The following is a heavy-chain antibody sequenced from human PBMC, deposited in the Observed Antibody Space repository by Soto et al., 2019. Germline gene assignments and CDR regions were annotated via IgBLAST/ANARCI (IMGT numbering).Heavy chain of an antibody. D-gene: IGHD4-17*01. V-gene: IGHV1-8*01. Sequence: QVQLVQSGAEVKKPGASVKVSCKASGYTFTSYDINWVRQATGQGLEWMGWMNPNSGNTGYAQKFQGRVTMTRNTSISTAYMELSSLRSEDTDVYYCARPPTTVTDYYYGMDVWGQGTTVTVSS. CDR2: MNPNSGNT. CDR1: GYTFTSYD. CDR3: ARPPTTVTDYYYGMDV. J-gene: IGHJ6*02.